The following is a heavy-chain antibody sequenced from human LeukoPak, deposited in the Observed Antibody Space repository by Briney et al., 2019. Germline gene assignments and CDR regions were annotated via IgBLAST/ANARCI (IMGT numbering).Heavy chain of an antibody. J-gene: IGHJ6*02. D-gene: IGHD1-1*01. CDR1: GGSISSYY. V-gene: IGHV4-59*01. CDR3: ARTNWNYFNGMDV. Sequence: SETLSLTCTVSGGSISSYYWSWIRQPPGKGLEWIGYFYYSGSTNYNPSLKSRVTISVDTSKNQFSLKLSSVTAADTAVYYCARTNWNYFNGMDVWGQGTTVTVSS. CDR2: FYYSGST.